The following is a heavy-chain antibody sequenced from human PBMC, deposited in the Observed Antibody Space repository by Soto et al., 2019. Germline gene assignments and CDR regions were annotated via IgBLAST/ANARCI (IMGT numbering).Heavy chain of an antibody. J-gene: IGHJ4*02. CDR3: AGKFGYARPEDY. CDR1: GFSFSNYW. D-gene: IGHD5-12*01. V-gene: IGHV3-7*03. CDR2: IKSDGTEK. Sequence: EVQLVESGGGLVQPGGSLRLSCAASGFSFSNYWMTWVRQAPGKGLEWVANIKSDGTEKYYVDSVKGRFTISRDNAKNSLYLQMNSVRAEDTAVYYCAGKFGYARPEDYWGQGTLVTVSS.